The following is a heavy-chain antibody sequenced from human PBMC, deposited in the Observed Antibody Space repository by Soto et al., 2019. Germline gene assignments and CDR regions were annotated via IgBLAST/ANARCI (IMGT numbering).Heavy chain of an antibody. Sequence: PSGTLSLTCTVSGGSISSYWSWIRQPPGKGLEWIGYIYNAGTTKYNPSLNSRVTISVDTSKNQVSLKLTSVSAAGTAVYYCAKDAFDIWXQGTMVT. CDR3: AKDAFDI. CDR1: GGSISSY. V-gene: IGHV4-4*08. J-gene: IGHJ3*02. CDR2: IYNAGTT.